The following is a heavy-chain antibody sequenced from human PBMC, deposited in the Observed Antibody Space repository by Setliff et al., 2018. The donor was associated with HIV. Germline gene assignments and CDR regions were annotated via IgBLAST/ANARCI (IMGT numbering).Heavy chain of an antibody. D-gene: IGHD3-3*01. V-gene: IGHV3-21*01. CDR1: GFTFSSYS. J-gene: IGHJ6*03. Sequence: PGGSLRLSCAASGFTFSSYSMNWVRQAPGMGLEWVSSISSTSSYIYYADSVKGRFTISRDNAKNSLYLQMNSLRVEDTAVYYCARGFYDSRSGDNYHMDVWGKGTTVTVSS. CDR3: ARGFYDSRSGDNYHMDV. CDR2: ISSTSSYI.